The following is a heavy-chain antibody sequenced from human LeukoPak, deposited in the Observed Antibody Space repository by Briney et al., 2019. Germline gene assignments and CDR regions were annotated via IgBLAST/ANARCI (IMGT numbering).Heavy chain of an antibody. Sequence: GGSLRLSCAASGFTVSSNYMSWIRQAPGKGLEWVSYISSSGSTIYYADSVKGRFTISRDSAKNSLYLQMNSLRAEDTAVYYCARDREGYYYGSGSYPDYWGQGTLVTVSS. J-gene: IGHJ4*02. V-gene: IGHV3-11*01. CDR3: ARDREGYYYGSGSYPDY. CDR2: ISSSGSTI. D-gene: IGHD3-10*01. CDR1: GFTVSSNY.